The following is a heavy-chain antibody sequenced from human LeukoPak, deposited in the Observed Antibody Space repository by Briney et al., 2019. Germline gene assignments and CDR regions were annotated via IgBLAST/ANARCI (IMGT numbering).Heavy chain of an antibody. J-gene: IGHJ2*01. CDR1: EFTFSSYS. D-gene: IGHD6-13*01. CDR3: AREIAPVGRWHFDL. CDR2: ITGSGSGI. V-gene: IGHV3-48*02. Sequence: GGSLILSCAASEFTFSSYSMNWVRQAPGKGLQWVSYITGSGSGIHYADSVKGRFTISRDNAKNTLYLQMNSLRDGDTAVYYCAREIAPVGRWHFDLWGRGTLVTVSS.